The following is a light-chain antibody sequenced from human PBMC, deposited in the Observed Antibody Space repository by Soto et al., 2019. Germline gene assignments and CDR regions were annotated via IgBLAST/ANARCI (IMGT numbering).Light chain of an antibody. Sequence: EIVLTQSPGTLSLSPGERATLSCRASQSVSSSYLAWYQQKPGQAPRLLIYGTSTRATGIPDRFSGSGSGTDFTLTISRLEPEDFEVYYCQQYVGSWTFGHGTKVEIK. J-gene: IGKJ1*01. V-gene: IGKV3-20*01. CDR3: QQYVGSWT. CDR1: QSVSSSY. CDR2: GTS.